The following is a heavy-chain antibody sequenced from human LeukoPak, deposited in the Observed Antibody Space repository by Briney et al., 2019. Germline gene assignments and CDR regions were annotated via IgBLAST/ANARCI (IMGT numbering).Heavy chain of an antibody. D-gene: IGHD2-2*01. Sequence: GGSLRLSCAASGFTFSSYAMSWVRQAPGKGLECVSAISGSGGSTYYADSVKGRFTISRDNSKNTLYLQMNSLRAEDTAVYYCANRVVVPAAIDYWGQGTLVTVSS. CDR1: GFTFSSYA. V-gene: IGHV3-23*01. CDR2: ISGSGGST. J-gene: IGHJ4*02. CDR3: ANRVVVPAAIDY.